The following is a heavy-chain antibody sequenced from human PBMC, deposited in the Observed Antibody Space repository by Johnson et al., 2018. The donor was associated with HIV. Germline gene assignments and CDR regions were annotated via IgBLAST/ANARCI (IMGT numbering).Heavy chain of an antibody. CDR1: GFSFSSFA. CDR2: ARNEANSYTI. D-gene: IGHD5/OR15-5a*01. CDR3: ARGYGVYATSFDV. J-gene: IGHJ3*01. V-gene: IGHV3-72*01. Sequence: VQLVESGGGVVQPGRSLRLSCVASGFSFSSFAMHWVRQAPGRGLEWLGRARNEANSYTIEYAASVRGRFSISRDHSKNSVFLQMNSLKTEDTAVYYCARGYGVYATSFDVWGQGTVVAVSS.